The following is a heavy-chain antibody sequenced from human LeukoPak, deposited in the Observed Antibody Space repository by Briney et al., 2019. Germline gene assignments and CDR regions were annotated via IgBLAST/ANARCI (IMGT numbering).Heavy chain of an antibody. V-gene: IGHV7-4-1*02. D-gene: IGHD5-24*01. Sequence: ASVKVSCKASGYTFTSYGISWVRQAPGQGLEWMGWINTNTGNPTYAQGFTGRFVFSLDTSVSTAYLQISSLKAEDTAVYYCAREEMTTGGAFDIWGQGTMVTVSS. CDR3: AREEMTTGGAFDI. J-gene: IGHJ3*02. CDR1: GYTFTSYG. CDR2: INTNTGNP.